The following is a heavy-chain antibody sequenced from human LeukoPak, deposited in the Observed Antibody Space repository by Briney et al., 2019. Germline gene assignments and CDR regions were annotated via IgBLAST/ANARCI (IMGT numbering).Heavy chain of an antibody. J-gene: IGHJ2*01. V-gene: IGHV3-7*03. Sequence: GGSLRLSCTASGFALSNHWMNWVRQAPGKGLEWVANIKQDGSAKYCVDSVKGRFTISRDNTENSLYLHMNSLRAEDTALYYCARDAGRTLDLWGRGTLVTVSS. CDR1: GFALSNHW. D-gene: IGHD1-7*01. CDR3: ARDAGRTLDL. CDR2: IKQDGSAK.